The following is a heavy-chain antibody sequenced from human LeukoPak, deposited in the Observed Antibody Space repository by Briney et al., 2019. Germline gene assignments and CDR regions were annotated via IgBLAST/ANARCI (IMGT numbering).Heavy chain of an antibody. CDR2: IRYDGSNK. V-gene: IGHV3-30*02. J-gene: IGHJ4*02. D-gene: IGHD3-10*01. CDR3: AKDLEVLWFGELPAP. Sequence: GGSLRLSCAASGFTFSSYGMHWVRQAPGKGLEWVAFIRYDGSNKYYADSVKGRFTISRDNSKNTLYLRMNSLRAEDTAVYYCAKDLEVLWFGELPAPGGQGTLVTVSS. CDR1: GFTFSSYG.